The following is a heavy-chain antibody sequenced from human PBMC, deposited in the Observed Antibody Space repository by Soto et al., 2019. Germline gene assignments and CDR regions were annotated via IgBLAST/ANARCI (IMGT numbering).Heavy chain of an antibody. D-gene: IGHD3-9*01. CDR2: LSGSGGRT. CDR3: AKADRPYYEILTGPDY. V-gene: IGHV3-23*01. Sequence: GGSLRLSCAASGFTFSSYSMTWVRQAPGKGLEWVSSLSGSGGRTYYADSVKGRFIISRDNSKNTLYLQMNSLRAEDTAVYYCAKADRPYYEILTGPDYWGQGTLVTVS. CDR1: GFTFSSYS. J-gene: IGHJ4*02.